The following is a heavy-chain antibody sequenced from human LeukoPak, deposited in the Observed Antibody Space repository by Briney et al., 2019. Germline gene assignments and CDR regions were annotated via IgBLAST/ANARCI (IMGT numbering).Heavy chain of an antibody. CDR3: ANEVSEYCTNGVCSVFDY. CDR1: GFTFSSYG. Sequence: GRSLRLSCAASGFTFSSYGMHWVRQAPGKGLEWVAVIWYDGSNKYYADSVKGRFTISRDNSKNTLYLRMNSLRAEDTAVYYCANEVSEYCTNGVCSVFDYWGQGTLVTVSS. J-gene: IGHJ4*02. D-gene: IGHD2-8*01. V-gene: IGHV3-33*06. CDR2: IWYDGSNK.